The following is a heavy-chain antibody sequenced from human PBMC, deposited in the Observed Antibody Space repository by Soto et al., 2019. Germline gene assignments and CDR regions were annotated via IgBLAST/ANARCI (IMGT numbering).Heavy chain of an antibody. J-gene: IGHJ6*02. Sequence: QVQLVQSGAEVKKPGASVKVSCKASGYTFTGYYMHWVRQAPGQGLEWMGWINPNSGGTNYAQKFQGRVTMTRDTSISTAYMELSRLRSDDTAVYYCASASGTTGTTRYYYYGMDVWGQGTTVTVSS. D-gene: IGHD1-1*01. CDR2: INPNSGGT. V-gene: IGHV1-2*02. CDR3: ASASGTTGTTRYYYYGMDV. CDR1: GYTFTGYY.